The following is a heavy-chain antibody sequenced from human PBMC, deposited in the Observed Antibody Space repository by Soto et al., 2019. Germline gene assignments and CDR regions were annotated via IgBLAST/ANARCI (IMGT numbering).Heavy chain of an antibody. CDR3: AKDGGTAMVYYFDY. CDR2: ISWDGGST. V-gene: IGHV3-43*01. Sequence: GGSLRLSCAASGFTFDDYTMHWVRQAPGKGLEWVSLISWDGGSTYYADSVKGRFTISRDNSKNSLYLQMNSLRTEDTALYYCAKDGGTAMVYYFDYWGQGTLVTVSS. J-gene: IGHJ4*02. D-gene: IGHD5-18*01. CDR1: GFTFDDYT.